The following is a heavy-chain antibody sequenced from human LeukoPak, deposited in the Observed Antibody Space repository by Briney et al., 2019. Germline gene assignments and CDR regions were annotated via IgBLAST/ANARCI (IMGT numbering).Heavy chain of an antibody. CDR3: ARDPPQGSSGGSCPMDV. CDR1: GGTFSSYA. V-gene: IGHV1-69*13. D-gene: IGHD2-15*01. CDR2: IIPIFGTA. J-gene: IGHJ6*03. Sequence: SVKVSCKASGGTFSSYAISWVRQAPGRGLEWMGGIIPIFGTANYAQKFQGRVTITADESTSTAYMELSSLRSEDTAVYYCARDPPQGSSGGSCPMDVWGKGTTVTVSS.